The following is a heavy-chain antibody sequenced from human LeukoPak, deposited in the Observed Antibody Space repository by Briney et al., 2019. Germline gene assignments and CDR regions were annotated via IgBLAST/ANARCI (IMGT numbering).Heavy chain of an antibody. V-gene: IGHV4-59*08. CDR2: IYYSGST. D-gene: IGHD6-13*01. Sequence: SETLSLTCTVSGGSISSYYWSWIRQPPGKGLEWIGYIYYSGSTNYNPSLKSRVTISVDTSKNQFSLKPSSVTAADTAVYYCARHSSQWDWFDPWGQGTLVTVSS. J-gene: IGHJ5*02. CDR3: ARHSSQWDWFDP. CDR1: GGSISSYY.